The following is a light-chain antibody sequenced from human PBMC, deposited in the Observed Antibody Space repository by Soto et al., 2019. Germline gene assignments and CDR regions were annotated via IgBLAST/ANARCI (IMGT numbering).Light chain of an antibody. CDR1: QSISSTY. J-gene: IGKJ2*01. CDR2: GAS. Sequence: EIVVTQSPGTLSLSPGERATLSCRASQSISSTYLAWYQQKRGQAPRLLIYGASSRATGIPDRFSGSGSRTDFTLTINRLEPEDFAVYYCQQYGASPPMYTFGQGTKLEIK. V-gene: IGKV3-20*01. CDR3: QQYGASPPMYT.